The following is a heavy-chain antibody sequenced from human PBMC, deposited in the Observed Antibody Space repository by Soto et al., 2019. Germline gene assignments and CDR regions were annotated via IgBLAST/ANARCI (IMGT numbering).Heavy chain of an antibody. V-gene: IGHV4-4*02. CDR2: IYHSGRT. J-gene: IGHJ4*02. Sequence: PSETLSLTCTVSGGSISSNWWSWVRQPPGKGLEWIGEIYHSGRTNYNPSLKSRVTISVDKSKNHFSLKLSSVTAADTAVYYCARSEATGLDYWGQGTLVTVSS. CDR1: GGSISSNW. CDR3: ARSEATGLDY. D-gene: IGHD1-26*01.